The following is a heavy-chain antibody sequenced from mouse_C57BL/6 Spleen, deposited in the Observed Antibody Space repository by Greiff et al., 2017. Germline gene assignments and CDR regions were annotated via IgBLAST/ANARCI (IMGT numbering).Heavy chain of an antibody. V-gene: IGHV1-82*01. J-gene: IGHJ2*01. CDR1: GYAFSSSW. CDR2: IYPGGGDT. Sequence: QVQLQQSGPELVKPGASVKISCKASGYAFSSSWMNWVKQRPGKGLEWIGRIYPGGGDTNYNGKFKGKATHTADKSSSTAYMQISSLTAEYSAVDFCARLDYYGHFDDWGQGTTLTVSS. D-gene: IGHD1-1*01. CDR3: ARLDYYGHFDD.